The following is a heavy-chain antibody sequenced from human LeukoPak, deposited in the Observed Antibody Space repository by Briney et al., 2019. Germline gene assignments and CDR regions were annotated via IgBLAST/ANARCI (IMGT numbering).Heavy chain of an antibody. V-gene: IGHV4-61*02. CDR1: GGSISSGSYY. J-gene: IGHJ4*02. CDR2: FYSSGST. Sequence: PSQTLSLTCTVSGGSISSGSYYWSWIRQPAGKGLEWIGRFYSSGSTNYNPSLKSRVTISVDTSKNQFSLKLSSVTAADTAVYYCARDGYNENEYYFDYWGQGTLVTVSS. D-gene: IGHD5-24*01. CDR3: ARDGYNENEYYFDY.